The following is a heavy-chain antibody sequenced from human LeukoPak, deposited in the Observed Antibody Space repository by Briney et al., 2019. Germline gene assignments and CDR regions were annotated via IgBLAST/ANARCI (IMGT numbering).Heavy chain of an antibody. Sequence: GRSLRLSCAASGFTFDDYAMHCVPQAPGKGLEWISGLSWNSVTIDYADSVKGRFTIFRDNAKNSLYLQMNSLRAEDTALYYCVKDSSGWYGVFDYWGQGTLVTVSS. CDR2: LSWNSVTI. V-gene: IGHV3-9*01. CDR3: VKDSSGWYGVFDY. CDR1: GFTFDDYA. J-gene: IGHJ4*02. D-gene: IGHD6-19*01.